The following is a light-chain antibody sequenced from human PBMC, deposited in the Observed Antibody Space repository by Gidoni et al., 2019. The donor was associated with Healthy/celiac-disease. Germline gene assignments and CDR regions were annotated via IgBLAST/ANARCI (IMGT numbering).Light chain of an antibody. CDR2: GAS. CDR1: QSVSSSY. Sequence: PGERATLSCRASQSVSSSYLAWYQQKPGQAPRLLIYGASSRATGIPDRFSGSGSGTDFTLTISRLEPEDFAVYYCQQYGSSPPYTFGQGTKLEIK. J-gene: IGKJ2*01. CDR3: QQYGSSPPYT. V-gene: IGKV3-20*01.